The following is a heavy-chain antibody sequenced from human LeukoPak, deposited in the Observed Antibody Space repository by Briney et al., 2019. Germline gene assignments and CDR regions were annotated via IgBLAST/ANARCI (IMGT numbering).Heavy chain of an antibody. Sequence: GGSLRLSCAASGFTFSSYEMNWVRQAPGKGLEWVSYISSSGSTIYYADSVKGRFTIFRDNAKNSLYLQMNSLRAEDTAVYYCARPQIFDCSSTSCYEADYWGQGTLVTVSS. CDR1: GFTFSSYE. CDR2: ISSSGSTI. J-gene: IGHJ4*02. D-gene: IGHD2-2*01. CDR3: ARPQIFDCSSTSCYEADY. V-gene: IGHV3-48*03.